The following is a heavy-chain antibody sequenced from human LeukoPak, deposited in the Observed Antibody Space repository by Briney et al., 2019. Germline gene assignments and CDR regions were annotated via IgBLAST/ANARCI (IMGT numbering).Heavy chain of an antibody. Sequence: ASVKVSCKASGYTFTGYYMHWVRQAPGQGLEWMGWINPNSGGTNYAQKFQGRVTMTRDTSISTAYMELSRLRSDDTAVYYRARADWNDNGFDYWGQGTLVTVSS. J-gene: IGHJ4*02. CDR1: GYTFTGYY. V-gene: IGHV1-2*02. CDR2: INPNSGGT. CDR3: ARADWNDNGFDY. D-gene: IGHD1-1*01.